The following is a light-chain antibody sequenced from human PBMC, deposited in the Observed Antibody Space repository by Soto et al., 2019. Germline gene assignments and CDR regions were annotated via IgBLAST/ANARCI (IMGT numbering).Light chain of an antibody. CDR2: EVS. J-gene: IGLJ1*01. CDR3: SSYTSSSTT. CDR1: SSDVGGYNY. V-gene: IGLV2-14*01. Sequence: QSALTQPASVSGSPGQSITISCTGTSSDVGGYNYVSWYQQHPGKAPKLMIYEVSNRPSGVSNRFSGSKSVNTASLTISGLQADDEADYYCSSYTSSSTTFGTGTKLTVL.